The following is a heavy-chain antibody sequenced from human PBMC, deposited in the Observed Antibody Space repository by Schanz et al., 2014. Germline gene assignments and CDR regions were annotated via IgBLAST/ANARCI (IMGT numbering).Heavy chain of an antibody. J-gene: IGHJ4*02. Sequence: EVQLLESGGGLIQPGGSLRLSCAASGFTFSSYAMHWVRQAPGKGLEWVSFIYIGGNTYYADSVKGRFTISRDNSKNTLYLQLGSLSAEDTAVYFCARDNRYYLFDYWGQGALVTVSS. CDR1: GFTFSSYA. D-gene: IGHD3-16*02. CDR2: IYIGGNT. V-gene: IGHV3-66*01. CDR3: ARDNRYYLFDY.